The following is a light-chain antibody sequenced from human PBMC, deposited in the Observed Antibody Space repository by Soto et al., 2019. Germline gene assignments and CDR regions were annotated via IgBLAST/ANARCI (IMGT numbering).Light chain of an antibody. V-gene: IGLV2-14*01. Sequence: QSALTQPASVSGSPGQSITISCTGTSSDVGAYNYVSWYQQYPGKAPKVIIFEVRKRPSGVSNRFSGSKSGDTASLTISGLQAEDEADYYCSSYRSSTTFVLGTGTKVT. CDR1: SSDVGAYNY. J-gene: IGLJ1*01. CDR3: SSYRSSTTFV. CDR2: EVR.